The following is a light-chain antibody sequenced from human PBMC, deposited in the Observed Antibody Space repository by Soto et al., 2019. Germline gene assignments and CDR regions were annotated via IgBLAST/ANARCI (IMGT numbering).Light chain of an antibody. CDR3: LLYYDSAQEV. Sequence: QAVVTQEPSLTVSPGGTVTLTCASSTGAVTSGHYPNWFQQKPGQAPRALIYSTRNRHPWTPARFSGSLLGGKAALTLSGVQPEDEAEYYCLLYYDSAQEVFGGGTQLTVL. CDR2: STR. V-gene: IGLV7-43*01. J-gene: IGLJ2*01. CDR1: TGAVTSGHY.